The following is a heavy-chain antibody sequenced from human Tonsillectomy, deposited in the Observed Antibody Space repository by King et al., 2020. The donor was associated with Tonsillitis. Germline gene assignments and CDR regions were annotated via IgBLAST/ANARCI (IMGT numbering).Heavy chain of an antibody. V-gene: IGHV4-61*02. CDR1: GGSISSGSYY. Sequence: VQLQESGPGLMKPSQTLSLTCTVSGGSISSGSYYWRWIRLPAGKGLEWIGRIYTSGSTNYNPSLKSRVTISVDTSKNQFSLKVSSVTAADTAVYYCARGGVSHDYGDYGEGFDYWGQGTLVTVSS. CDR2: IYTSGST. D-gene: IGHD4-17*01. J-gene: IGHJ4*02. CDR3: ARGGVSHDYGDYGEGFDY.